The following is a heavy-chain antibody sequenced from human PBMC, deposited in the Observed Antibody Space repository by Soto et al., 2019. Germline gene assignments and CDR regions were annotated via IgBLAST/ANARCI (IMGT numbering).Heavy chain of an antibody. CDR1: EFTFSGYW. CDR2: IKQDGSGK. J-gene: IGHJ5*02. D-gene: IGHD4-17*01. Sequence: EVQLVESGGGLAQPGGSLRLSCAAFEFTFSGYWLGWVPQAPGKGLEWVANIKQDGSGKYYVDSVKGRFTISRDNAKNSLYLQMNSLRAEDTAVYYCARVLYGDYVGLFDPWGQGTLVTVSS. V-gene: IGHV3-7*04. CDR3: ARVLYGDYVGLFDP.